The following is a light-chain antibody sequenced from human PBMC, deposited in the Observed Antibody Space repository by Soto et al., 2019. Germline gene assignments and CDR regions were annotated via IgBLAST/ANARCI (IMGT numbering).Light chain of an antibody. J-gene: IGKJ1*01. V-gene: IGKV1-39*01. CDR2: TAT. Sequence: DIQLTQSPSSLSASVGDRITITCRASQRISTYLNWYQQKAGKAQHLVIYTATSLHSGVPSRFSDRGSGTDFTLTISSLQPDDLATYYCQQNYDTPWTFGQRTKVEV. CDR3: QQNYDTPWT. CDR1: QRISTY.